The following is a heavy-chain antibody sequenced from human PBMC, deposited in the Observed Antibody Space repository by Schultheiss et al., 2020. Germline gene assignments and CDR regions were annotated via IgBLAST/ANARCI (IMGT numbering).Heavy chain of an antibody. CDR1: GGSISSYY. Sequence: SETLSLTCTVSGGSISSYYWSWIRQPPGKGLEWIGEINHSGSTNYNPSLKSRVTISVDTSKNQFSLKLSSVTAADTAVYYCARVRWHDVVVPAQFYMDVWGKGTTVTVSS. J-gene: IGHJ6*03. D-gene: IGHD2-2*01. CDR2: INHSGST. V-gene: IGHV4-34*01. CDR3: ARVRWHDVVVPAQFYMDV.